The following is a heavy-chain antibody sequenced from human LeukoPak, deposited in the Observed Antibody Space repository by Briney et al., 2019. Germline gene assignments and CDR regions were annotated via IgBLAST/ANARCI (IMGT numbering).Heavy chain of an antibody. J-gene: IGHJ3*02. V-gene: IGHV1-69*04. D-gene: IGHD3-22*01. CDR1: GGTFSSYA. CDR3: ARRGDYDSSGYFDI. Sequence: ASVKVSCKASGGTFSSYAISWVRQAPGQGLEWMGRIIPIFGIANYAQKFQGRVTITADKSTSTAYMELSSLRSEDTAVYYCARRGDYDSSGYFDIWGQGTMVTVSS. CDR2: IIPIFGIA.